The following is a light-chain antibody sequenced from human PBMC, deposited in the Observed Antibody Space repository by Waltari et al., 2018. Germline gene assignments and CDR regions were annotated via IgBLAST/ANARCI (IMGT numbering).Light chain of an antibody. CDR2: GSC. CDR1: QGVSRAW. J-gene: IGKJ1*01. Sequence: CWADQGVSRAWEGYQQKPGQSPWLLNFGSCRRATGIPDRFSGSGPATDVSLTISRLGREDFAIYYCQSYVRLPGTFGPGTKVEI. V-gene: IGKV3-20*01. CDR3: QSYVRLPGT.